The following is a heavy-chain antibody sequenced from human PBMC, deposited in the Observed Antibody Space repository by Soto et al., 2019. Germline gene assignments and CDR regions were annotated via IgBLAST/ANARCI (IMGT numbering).Heavy chain of an antibody. Sequence: EVQLLESGGGLVQPGGSLRLSCAASGFTFSSYVMVWVRQAPGKGLEWVSVITGSGGGTYYADSVKGRFTISRDNSKNTLYLQMNSLRAEDTAVYYCAKAGIYGDYVDYFDYWGQGTLVTVSS. CDR2: ITGSGGGT. CDR1: GFTFSSYV. V-gene: IGHV3-23*01. CDR3: AKAGIYGDYVDYFDY. D-gene: IGHD4-17*01. J-gene: IGHJ4*02.